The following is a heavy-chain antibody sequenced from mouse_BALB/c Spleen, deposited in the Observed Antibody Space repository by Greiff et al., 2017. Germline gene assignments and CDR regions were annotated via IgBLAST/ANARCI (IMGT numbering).Heavy chain of an antibody. CDR2: IYPGGGYT. CDR3: AYYYGSSYPFAY. D-gene: IGHD1-1*01. V-gene: IGHV1-63*02. Sequence: VQLQQSGAELVRPGTSVKISCKASGYTFTNYWLGWVKQRPGHGLEWIGDIYPGGGYTNYNEKFKGKATLTADTSSSTAYMQLSSLTSEDSAVYFCAYYYGSSYPFAYWGQGTLVTVSA. J-gene: IGHJ3*01. CDR1: GYTFTNYW.